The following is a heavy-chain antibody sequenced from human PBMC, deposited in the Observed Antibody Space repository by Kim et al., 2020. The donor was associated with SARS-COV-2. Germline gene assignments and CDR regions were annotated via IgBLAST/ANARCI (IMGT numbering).Heavy chain of an antibody. Sequence: GGSLRLSCAVSGFTLTNYAMTWVRQAPGKGLEWVSDIRGGGDTYYEDSVKGRCTFSSDDSQNVLFLQMDSMIVDDAALYYCGGNGDFSYRGHGTPGTASS. D-gene: IGHD3-16*02. CDR2: IRGGGDT. CDR1: GFTLTNYA. J-gene: IGHJ4*01. CDR3: GGNGDFSY. V-gene: IGHV3-23*01.